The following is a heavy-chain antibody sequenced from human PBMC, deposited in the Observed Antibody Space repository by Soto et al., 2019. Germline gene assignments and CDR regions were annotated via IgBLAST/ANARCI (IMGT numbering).Heavy chain of an antibody. D-gene: IGHD3-3*01. CDR2: ISGSGGST. V-gene: IGHV3-23*01. Sequence: PGGSLRLSCAASGFTFSSYAMSWVRQAPGKGLEWVSAISGSGGSTYYADSVKGRFTISRDNSKNTLYLQMNSLRAEDTAVYYCAKGSQVLRFLEWPRDYGMDVWGQGTTVTVSS. J-gene: IGHJ6*02. CDR1: GFTFSSYA. CDR3: AKGSQVLRFLEWPRDYGMDV.